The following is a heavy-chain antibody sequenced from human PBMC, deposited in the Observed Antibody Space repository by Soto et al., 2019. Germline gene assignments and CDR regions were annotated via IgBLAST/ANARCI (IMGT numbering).Heavy chain of an antibody. CDR1: GFTFSNAW. CDR2: IKSKTDGGTT. D-gene: IGHD3-22*01. V-gene: IGHV3-15*01. CDR3: TKTYYYDSSGYYRDDY. J-gene: IGHJ4*02. Sequence: GGSLRLSCAASGFTFSNAWMSWVRQAPGKGLEWVGRIKSKTDGGTTDYAAPVKGRFTISRDDSKNTLYLQMNSLKTEDTAVYYCTKTYYYDSSGYYRDDYWGQGTLVTVSS.